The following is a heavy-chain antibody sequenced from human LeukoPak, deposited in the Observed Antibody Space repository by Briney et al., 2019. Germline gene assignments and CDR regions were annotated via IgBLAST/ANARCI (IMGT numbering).Heavy chain of an antibody. D-gene: IGHD2-2*02. V-gene: IGHV3-48*01. CDR3: AREGRGYCSSTSCYRDAFDI. Sequence: GGSLRLSCAASGFTFSSYSMNWVRQAPGKGLEWVSYISSSSSTIYYADSVKGRFTISRDNAKNSLYLQMNSLRAEDTAVHYCAREGRGYCSSTSCYRDAFDIWGQGTMVTVSS. CDR2: ISSSSSTI. J-gene: IGHJ3*02. CDR1: GFTFSSYS.